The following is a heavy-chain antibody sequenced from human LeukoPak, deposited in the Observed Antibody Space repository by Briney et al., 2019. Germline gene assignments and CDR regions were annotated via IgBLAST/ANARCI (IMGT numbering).Heavy chain of an antibody. CDR2: ISTDGSSA. CDR1: GFTFSSYW. D-gene: IGHD3-16*01. V-gene: IGHV3-74*01. CDR3: ARVNVCPRCHFDY. Sequence: PGGSLRLSCAASGFTFSSYWMHWVRQALGKGLVWVSRISTDGSSAIYADSVKGRFTISRDNAKNTLYLQMNSLRAEDTAVYYCARVNVCPRCHFDYWGQGTLVTVSS. J-gene: IGHJ4*01.